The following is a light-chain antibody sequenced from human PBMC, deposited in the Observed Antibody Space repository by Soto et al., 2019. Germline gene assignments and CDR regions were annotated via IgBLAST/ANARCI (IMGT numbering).Light chain of an antibody. CDR3: QQYYSDPLT. CDR2: WAS. J-gene: IGKJ1*01. V-gene: IGKV4-1*01. Sequence: DIVMTQSPDSLAVSLGERATFNCKSSQNLLYSSNNRNYLACYQQKPGQPPKLLVSWASTRESGVPDRFSGGGSGTDFTLTITSLQAEDVAVYYCQQYYSDPLTFGQGTKVEIK. CDR1: QNLLYSSNNRNY.